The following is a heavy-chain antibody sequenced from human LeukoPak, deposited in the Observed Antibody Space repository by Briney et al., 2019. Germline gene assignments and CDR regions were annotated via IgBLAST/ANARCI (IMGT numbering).Heavy chain of an antibody. J-gene: IGHJ4*02. V-gene: IGHV1-18*01. CDR2: ISAYNGNT. Sequence: GASVKVSCKASGYTFTSYGISWVRQAPGQGLEWMGWISAYNGNTNYAQKFQGRVTITADKSTSTAYMELSSLRSEDTAVYYCANDYYGSGSSEDYFDYWGQGTLVTVSS. D-gene: IGHD3-10*01. CDR1: GYTFTSYG. CDR3: ANDYYGSGSSEDYFDY.